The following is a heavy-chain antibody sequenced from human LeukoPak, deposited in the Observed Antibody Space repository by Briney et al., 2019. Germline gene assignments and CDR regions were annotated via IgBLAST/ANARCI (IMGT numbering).Heavy chain of an antibody. CDR3: AKDQGRGYSYGYFDY. V-gene: IGHV3-23*01. D-gene: IGHD5-18*01. CDR2: ISGSGGST. Sequence: GGSLRLSWAASGFTFSSYAMSWVRQAPGKGLEWVSAISGSGGSTYYADSVKGRFTISRDNSKNTLDLQMNSLRAEDTAVYYCAKDQGRGYSYGYFDYWGQGTLVTVSS. J-gene: IGHJ4*02. CDR1: GFTFSSYA.